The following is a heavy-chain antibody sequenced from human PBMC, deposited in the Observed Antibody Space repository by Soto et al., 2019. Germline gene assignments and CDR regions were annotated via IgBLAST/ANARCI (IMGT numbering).Heavy chain of an antibody. CDR3: ARNEPPLRYFDWSTYYYYYGVDV. Sequence: SVKVSCKSSGFTFSKSSVQCMRQARGQRLEWIGWVVVGSDNTRYAQNFQDRVTITRNISISTAYMELSSLRSEDTAVYYCARNEPPLRYFDWSTYYYYYGVDVWGQGTTVTVSS. CDR2: VVVGSDNT. CDR1: GFTFSKSS. J-gene: IGHJ6*02. V-gene: IGHV1-58*01. D-gene: IGHD3-9*01.